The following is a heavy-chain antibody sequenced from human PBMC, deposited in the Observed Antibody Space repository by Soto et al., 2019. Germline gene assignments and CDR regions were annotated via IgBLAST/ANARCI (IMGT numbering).Heavy chain of an antibody. Sequence: SATLSLTCSVSGGSISSSGYSWNWIRQPPGKGLEWIGYIYHGGSTYYSPSFKSRVTISVDRSKNQFSLKLTSMTAADTAVYYCARAMYRLLDYYYVVYVWGQGSTVTVSS. CDR1: GGSISSSGYS. CDR3: ARAMYRLLDYYYVVYV. D-gene: IGHD5-12*01. V-gene: IGHV4-30-2*01. CDR2: IYHGGST. J-gene: IGHJ6*02.